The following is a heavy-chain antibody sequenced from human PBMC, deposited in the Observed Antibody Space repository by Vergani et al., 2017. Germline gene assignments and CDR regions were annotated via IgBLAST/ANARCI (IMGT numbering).Heavy chain of an antibody. Sequence: QVQLQQWGAGLLKPSETLALTCAVYGGSFSDYYWSWIRQPPGKGLEWIGEINHSGSTNHNLSLKSRVTISVDTSKNQFSLRLSSVTAADTAVYYCARVLRGFDPWGQGTLVTVSS. CDR3: ARVLRGFDP. CDR1: GGSFSDYY. CDR2: INHSGST. J-gene: IGHJ5*02. V-gene: IGHV4-34*01.